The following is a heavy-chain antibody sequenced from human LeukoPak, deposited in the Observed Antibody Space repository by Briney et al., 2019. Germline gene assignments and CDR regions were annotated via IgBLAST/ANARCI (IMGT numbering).Heavy chain of an antibody. J-gene: IGHJ4*02. V-gene: IGHV3-23*01. Sequence: SGGSLRLSCAASGCTFSSYAMSWVRQAPGKGLEWVSSISGSGGTTYYAESVKGRFTISRDNSKNTLYLQMNSLRAEETAVYYCAKGLSSGWNLKGSDYWGQGTLVIVSS. CDR3: AKGLSSGWNLKGSDY. CDR1: GCTFSSYA. CDR2: ISGSGGTT. D-gene: IGHD6-19*01.